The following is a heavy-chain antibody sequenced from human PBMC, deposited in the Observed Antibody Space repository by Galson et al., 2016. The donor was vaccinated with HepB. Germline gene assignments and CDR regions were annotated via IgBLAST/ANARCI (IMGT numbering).Heavy chain of an antibody. V-gene: IGHV3-23*01. CDR2: ISRSGDAT. J-gene: IGHJ5*02. Sequence: SLRLSCAASGFTFSIFAMNWVRQAPGKGLEWVSAISRSGDATYYADSVKGRFTIFRDNSKDTLYLQMNSLRAEDTAVYYCAKEVGTVHPSNWFDPWGQGTLVTVSS. CDR1: GFTFSIFA. D-gene: IGHD1-26*01. CDR3: AKEVGTVHPSNWFDP.